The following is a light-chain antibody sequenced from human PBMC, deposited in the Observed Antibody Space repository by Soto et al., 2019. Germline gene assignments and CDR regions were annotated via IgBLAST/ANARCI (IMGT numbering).Light chain of an antibody. CDR3: QQYYTTPRT. CDR2: WAS. CDR1: QSVLYSSTNKNH. Sequence: DIVMTQSPDSLAVSLGERATINCRSSQSVLYSSTNKNHLAWYQQKPGHPPKLLIYWASTRESGVPGRFSGSGFGTDFTLAISSLQAEDVAVYYCQQYYTTPRTFGQGTKLEIK. V-gene: IGKV4-1*01. J-gene: IGKJ2*01.